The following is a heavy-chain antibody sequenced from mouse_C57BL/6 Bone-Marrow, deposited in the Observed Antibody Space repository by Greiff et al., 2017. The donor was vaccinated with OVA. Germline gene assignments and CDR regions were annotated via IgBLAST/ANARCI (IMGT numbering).Heavy chain of an antibody. Sequence: VHVKQSGPVLVKPGASVKMSCKASGYTFTDYYMNWVKQSHGKSLEWIGVINPYNGGTSYNQKFKGKATLTVDKSSSTAYMELNSLTSENSAVYYCARAYDGNYDFDYWGQGTTLTVSS. CDR3: ARAYDGNYDFDY. CDR1: GYTFTDYY. V-gene: IGHV1-19*01. J-gene: IGHJ2*01. D-gene: IGHD2-10*01. CDR2: INPYNGGT.